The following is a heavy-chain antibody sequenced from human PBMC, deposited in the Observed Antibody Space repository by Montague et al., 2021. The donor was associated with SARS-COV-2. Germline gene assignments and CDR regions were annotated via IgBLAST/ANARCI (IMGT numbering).Heavy chain of an antibody. CDR2: KKHSGST. CDR3: AIPMVRGFSRAFDI. Sequence: EKKHSGSTNXXPSLKSRVTISVDTSKNQFSLKLSSVTAADTSLYYCAIPMVRGFSRAFDIWAQGTMVTIS. V-gene: IGHV4-34*01. D-gene: IGHD3-10*01. J-gene: IGHJ3*02.